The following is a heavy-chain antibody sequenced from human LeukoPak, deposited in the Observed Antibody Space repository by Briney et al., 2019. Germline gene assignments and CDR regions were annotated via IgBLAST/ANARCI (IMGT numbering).Heavy chain of an antibody. CDR1: GYTLNELS. CDR3: LGSILSYDYFDY. D-gene: IGHD2-15*01. Sequence: EASVKVSCKVSGYTLNELSMHWVRQAPGTGLEWMGWINPNSGGTNYAQKFQGRVTMTRDTSISTAYMELSRLRSDDTAVYYCLGSILSYDYFDYWGQGTLVTVSS. J-gene: IGHJ4*02. V-gene: IGHV1-2*02. CDR2: INPNSGGT.